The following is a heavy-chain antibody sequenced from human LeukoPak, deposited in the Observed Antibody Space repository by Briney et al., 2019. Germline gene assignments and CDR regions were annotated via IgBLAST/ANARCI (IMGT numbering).Heavy chain of an antibody. D-gene: IGHD3-10*01. CDR2: IGGSGGST. J-gene: IGHJ4*02. V-gene: IGHV3-23*01. Sequence: GTSLRLSCAASGFAFNTYAMHWVRQAPGKGLEWVSAIGGSGGSTYYADSVKGRFTISRDNSKNTLYLQMNSLRAEDTAVYYCAKQSGGSGTYYYYWGQGTLVTVSS. CDR1: GFAFNTYA. CDR3: AKQSGGSGTYYYY.